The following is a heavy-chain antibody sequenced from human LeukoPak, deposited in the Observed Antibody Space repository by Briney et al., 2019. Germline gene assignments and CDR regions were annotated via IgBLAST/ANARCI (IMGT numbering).Heavy chain of an antibody. J-gene: IGHJ4*02. V-gene: IGHV1-2*06. D-gene: IGHD5-18*01. CDR2: INPNNGDT. CDR3: ARDSSIGFTYSLAFDY. CDR1: GYTFTAHY. Sequence: AASVKVSCEASGYTFTAHYMHWVRQAPGQGPEWMGRINPNNGDTKFAQTFQGRVTMTRDTSINTAYMELSRLRSDDTAIYYCARDSSIGFTYSLAFDYWGRGTLVIVS.